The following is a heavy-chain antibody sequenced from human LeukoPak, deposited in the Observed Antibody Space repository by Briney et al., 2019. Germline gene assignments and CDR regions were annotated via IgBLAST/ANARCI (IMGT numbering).Heavy chain of an antibody. V-gene: IGHV1-2*02. Sequence: GASVKVSCKASGYTFTGYYMHWVRQAPGQGLEWMGWINPNSGGTNYAQKFQGRVTMTRDTSTSTVYMELSSLRSEDTAVYYCARDWLSLDAFDIWGQGTMVTVSS. CDR2: INPNSGGT. J-gene: IGHJ3*02. CDR1: GYTFTGYY. D-gene: IGHD6-19*01. CDR3: ARDWLSLDAFDI.